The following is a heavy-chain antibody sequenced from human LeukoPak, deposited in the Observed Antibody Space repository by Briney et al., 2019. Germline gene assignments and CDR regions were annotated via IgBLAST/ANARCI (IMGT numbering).Heavy chain of an antibody. J-gene: IGHJ4*02. CDR3: ARRATMVRGGNRYYFDY. CDR2: IYYSGST. Sequence: SQTLSLTCTVSGGSISSGGYYWSWIRQHPGKGLEWIGYIYYSGSTYYNPSRKSRVTISVDTSKNQFSLKLSSVTAADTAVYFCARRATMVRGGNRYYFDYWGQGTLVTVSS. CDR1: GGSISSGGYY. V-gene: IGHV4-31*03. D-gene: IGHD3-10*01.